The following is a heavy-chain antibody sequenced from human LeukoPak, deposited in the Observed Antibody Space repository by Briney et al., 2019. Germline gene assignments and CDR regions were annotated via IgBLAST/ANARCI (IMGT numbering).Heavy chain of an antibody. CDR2: LYSDGNT. CDR1: GFTVITND. Sequence: GSLRLSCAASGFTVITNDMTWVRPAPPKGLAWVSVLYSDGNTKYADSVQGRFTISRDNSKSTLYLEMNSLSPDDTAVYYCARGVEPLAANTLAYWGQGTLVTVSS. V-gene: IGHV3-53*01. CDR3: ARGVEPLAANTLAY. D-gene: IGHD1-14*01. J-gene: IGHJ4*02.